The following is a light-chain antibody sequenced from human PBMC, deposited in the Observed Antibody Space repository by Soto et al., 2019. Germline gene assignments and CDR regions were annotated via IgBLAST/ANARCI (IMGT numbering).Light chain of an antibody. V-gene: IGKV3-15*01. CDR1: QSVSSN. CDR2: GAS. CDR3: QQYNNWRT. Sequence: EIVLTQSPGTLSLSPGERATLSCRPSQSVSSNLAWYQQKPGQAPRLLIYGASTRATGIPARFSGSGSGTEFTLTISSLQSEDFAVYYCQQYNNWRTFGQGTKVDIK. J-gene: IGKJ1*01.